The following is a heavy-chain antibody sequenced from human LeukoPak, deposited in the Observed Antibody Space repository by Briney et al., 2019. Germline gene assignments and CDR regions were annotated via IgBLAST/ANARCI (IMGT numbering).Heavy chain of an antibody. J-gene: IGHJ4*02. V-gene: IGHV1-8*02. CDR1: GGTFSSYA. CDR3: ARVYRGFDY. CDR2: MNPNSGNT. Sequence: ASVKVSCKASGGTFSSYAINWVRQATGQGLEWMGWMNPNSGNTGYAQKFQGRVTMTRNTSISTAYMELSSLRSEDTAVYYCARVYRGFDYWGQGTLVTVSS. D-gene: IGHD3-10*01.